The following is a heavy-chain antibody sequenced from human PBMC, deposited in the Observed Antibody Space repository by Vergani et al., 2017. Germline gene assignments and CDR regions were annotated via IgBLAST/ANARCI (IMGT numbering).Heavy chain of an antibody. Sequence: VQLVESGGGLIQPGGSLRLSCAASGFTFSDYYMTWIRQAPGKGLEWVSYITTSSSYTDYADSMKGRFTISRDNAKNSLYLQMNSLRAEDTAVYYCATHSRGYFDLWGRGTLVTVSS. CDR1: GFTFSDYY. V-gene: IGHV3-11*05. J-gene: IGHJ2*01. D-gene: IGHD2-15*01. CDR3: ATHSRGYFDL. CDR2: ITTSSSYT.